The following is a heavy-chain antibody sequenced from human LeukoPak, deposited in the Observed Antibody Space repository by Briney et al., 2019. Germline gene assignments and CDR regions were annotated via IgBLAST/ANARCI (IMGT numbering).Heavy chain of an antibody. CDR2: INPNSGGT. CDR3: ARAAPYDFWSGYYRGLIDY. CDR1: GYTFTGYY. V-gene: IGHV1-2*02. D-gene: IGHD3-3*01. J-gene: IGHJ4*02. Sequence: ASVKVSCKASGYTFTGYYMHWVRQAPGQGLEWMGWINPNSGGTNYAQKFQGRVTMTRDTSISTAYMELSRLRSDDTAVYYCARAAPYDFWSGYYRGLIDYWGQGTLVTVSS.